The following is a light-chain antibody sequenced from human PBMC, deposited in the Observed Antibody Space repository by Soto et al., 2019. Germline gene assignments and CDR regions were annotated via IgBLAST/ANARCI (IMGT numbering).Light chain of an antibody. Sequence: QSALTQPASVSGSPGQSITVSCTGTSSDIGASDYVSWYQQHPDKAPKLIIYNVNYRPSGISSRFSGSKSGNTASLTISGLQAEDEADYFCSLYALFGGGTKVTVL. CDR3: SLYAL. CDR1: SSDIGASDY. J-gene: IGLJ2*01. CDR2: NVN. V-gene: IGLV2-14*03.